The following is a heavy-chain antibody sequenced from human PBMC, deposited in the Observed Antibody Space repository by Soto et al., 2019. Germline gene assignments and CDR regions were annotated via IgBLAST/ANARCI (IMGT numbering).Heavy chain of an antibody. V-gene: IGHV3-23*01. CDR1: GFTFSSYA. J-gene: IGHJ3*02. CDR2: ISGSGGST. D-gene: IGHD4-17*01. CDR3: AKVWEEDDYGDYGGVTPSAFDAFDI. Sequence: GGSLRLSCAASGFTFSSYAMSWVRQAPGKGLEWVSAISGSGGSTYYADSVRGRFTISRDNSKNTLYLQMNSLRAEDTAVYYCAKVWEEDDYGDYGGVTPSAFDAFDIWGQGTMVTVSS.